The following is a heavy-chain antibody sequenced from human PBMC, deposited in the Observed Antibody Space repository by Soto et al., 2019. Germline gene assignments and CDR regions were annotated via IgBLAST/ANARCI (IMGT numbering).Heavy chain of an antibody. CDR2: IYHSGST. D-gene: IGHD5-12*01. J-gene: IGHJ6*02. CDR1: GGSISSSNW. Sequence: PSETLSLTCAVSGGSISSSNWWSWVRQPPGKGLEWIGEIYHSGSTNYNPSLKSRVTISVDKSKNQFSLKLSSVTAADTAVYYCARDSEMATSGGLYYYYGMDVWGQGTTVTVS. V-gene: IGHV4-4*02. CDR3: ARDSEMATSGGLYYYYGMDV.